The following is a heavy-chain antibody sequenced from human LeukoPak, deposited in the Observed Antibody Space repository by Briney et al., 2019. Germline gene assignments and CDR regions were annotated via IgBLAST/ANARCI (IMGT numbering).Heavy chain of an antibody. CDR2: ISSSGTTI. CDR1: VFTFSDYY. CDR3: ARTPNRPRCSGGSCYLYYYMDV. J-gene: IGHJ6*03. D-gene: IGHD2-15*01. Sequence: GGSLRLSCAASVFTFSDYYMSWIRQAPGKGLEWVSYISSSGTTIYYADSVKGRFTISRDNAKNSLYLQMNSLRAEDTAVYYCARTPNRPRCSGGSCYLYYYMDVWGTGTTVTISS. V-gene: IGHV3-11*01.